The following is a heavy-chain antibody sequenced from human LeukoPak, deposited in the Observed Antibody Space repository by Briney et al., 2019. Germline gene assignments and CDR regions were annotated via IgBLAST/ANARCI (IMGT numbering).Heavy chain of an antibody. CDR3: ARHGKVGATQSWLDY. D-gene: IGHD1-26*01. V-gene: IGHV5-51*01. CDR1: GYSFTSYW. J-gene: IGHJ4*02. CDR2: IYPGDSDT. Sequence: GESLKISCKGSGYSFTSYWIGWVRQMPGKGLEWMGIIYPGDSDTRYSPSFQGQVIISADKSINTAYLQWNSLRASDTAMYYCARHGKVGATQSWLDYWGQGTLVTVSS.